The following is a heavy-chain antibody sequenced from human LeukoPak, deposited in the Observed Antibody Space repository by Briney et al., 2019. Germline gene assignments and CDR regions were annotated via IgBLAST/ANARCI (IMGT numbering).Heavy chain of an antibody. CDR1: GFTFSSYV. J-gene: IGHJ4*02. V-gene: IGHV3-23*01. CDR3: AKCGNSGCHLIDY. D-gene: IGHD5-12*01. Sequence: GGSLRLSCAVSGFTFSSYVMSWVRQAPGKGLEWVSAISGRTGGTYYADSVKGRFTISRDNSKSTLYLQMDSLRAEDSAVYYCAKCGNSGCHLIDYWGQGTLVTVSS. CDR2: ISGRTGGT.